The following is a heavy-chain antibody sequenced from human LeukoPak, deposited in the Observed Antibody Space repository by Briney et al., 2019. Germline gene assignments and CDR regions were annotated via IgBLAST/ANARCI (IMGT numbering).Heavy chain of an antibody. D-gene: IGHD3-22*01. CDR2: INHSGST. CDR1: GFTFSSYE. CDR3: ARVDYYDSSGYYGDNWFDP. V-gene: IGHV4-34*01. J-gene: IGHJ5*02. Sequence: PGRSLRLSCAASGFTFSSYEMNWVRQAPGKGLEWIGEINHSGSTYYNPSLKSRVTISVDTSKNQFSLKLSSVTAADTAVYYCARVDYYDSSGYYGDNWFDPWGQGTLVTVSS.